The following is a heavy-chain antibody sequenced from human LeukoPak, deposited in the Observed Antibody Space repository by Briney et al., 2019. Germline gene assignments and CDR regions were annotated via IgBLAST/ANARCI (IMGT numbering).Heavy chain of an antibody. CDR2: IYYSEST. CDR3: ARVHHERLRLDV. D-gene: IGHD2-21*02. Sequence: SETLSLTCTVSGGSINSGDYFWSWIRQHPAKGLEWIGYIYYSESTHYNPSLKTRITISLDTSNNEFSLKLCSVTSADTAVYYCARVHHERLRLDVWGQGKTVIVS. V-gene: IGHV4-31*03. CDR1: GGSINSGDYF. J-gene: IGHJ6*02.